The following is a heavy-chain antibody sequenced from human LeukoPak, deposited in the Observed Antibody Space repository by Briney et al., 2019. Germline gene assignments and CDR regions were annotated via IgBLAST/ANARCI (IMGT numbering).Heavy chain of an antibody. CDR3: ARDAPVVAATLSLTSTYSEVFYVY. Sequence: GGSLRLSCAASGFTFSSYWMSWVRQAPGKGLEWVANIKQDGSEKYYVDSVKGRFTISRDNAKNSLYLQMNSLRAEDTAVYYCARDAPVVAATLSLTSTYSEVFYVYWGQGTLVTVSS. CDR1: GFTFSSYW. CDR2: IKQDGSEK. V-gene: IGHV3-7*01. J-gene: IGHJ4*02. D-gene: IGHD2-15*01.